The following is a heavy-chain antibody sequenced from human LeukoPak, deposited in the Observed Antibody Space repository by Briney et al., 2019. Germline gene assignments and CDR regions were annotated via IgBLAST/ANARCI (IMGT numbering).Heavy chain of an antibody. D-gene: IGHD6-19*01. CDR3: ARGPRQWLVDFDY. CDR1: GYTFTSYD. CDR2: MNPNSGNT. V-gene: IGHV1-8*02. Sequence: ASVTVSCKASGYTFTSYDINWVRQATGQGLEWMGWMNPNSGNTGYAQKFQGRVTMTRNTSISTAYMELSSLRSEDTAVYYCARGPRQWLVDFDYWGQGTLVTVSS. J-gene: IGHJ4*02.